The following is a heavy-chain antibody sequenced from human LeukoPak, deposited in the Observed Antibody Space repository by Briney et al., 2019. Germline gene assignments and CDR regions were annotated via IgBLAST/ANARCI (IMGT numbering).Heavy chain of an antibody. CDR3: ARDADPSPPQLDNWYFDL. D-gene: IGHD6-13*01. V-gene: IGHV3-33*01. Sequence: GGSLRLSCAASGFTFSSYGMHWVRQAPGKGLEWVAVIWYDGSNKYYADSVKGRFTISRDNSKNTLYLQMNSLRAEDTAVYYCARDADPSPPQLDNWYFDLWGRGTLVTVSS. J-gene: IGHJ2*01. CDR2: IWYDGSNK. CDR1: GFTFSSYG.